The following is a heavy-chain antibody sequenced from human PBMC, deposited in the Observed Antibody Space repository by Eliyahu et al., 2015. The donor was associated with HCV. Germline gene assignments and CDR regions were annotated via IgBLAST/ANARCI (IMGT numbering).Heavy chain of an antibody. Sequence: QVQLVESGGGVVQPGRSLRLSXAASGFTXRNFGIXWVRQSPGKGLEWIGIISFDGNYQFYADSVKGRFTISRDNSRNTLYLQMNSLRPEDTAVYYCAKDPQLWTSKFYFEYWGQGTLVTVSS. CDR3: AKDPQLWTSKFYFEY. J-gene: IGHJ4*02. V-gene: IGHV3-30*18. CDR1: GFTXRNFG. CDR2: ISFDGNYQ. D-gene: IGHD1-1*01.